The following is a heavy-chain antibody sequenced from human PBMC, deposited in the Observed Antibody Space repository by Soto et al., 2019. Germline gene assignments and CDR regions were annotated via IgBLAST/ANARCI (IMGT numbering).Heavy chain of an antibody. J-gene: IGHJ3*01. CDR2: IYFGGDT. D-gene: IGHD2-21*02. CDR3: ARQRLLFDAFDV. Sequence: QLQLQESGPGLVKPSETLSLICTVSGGSINSRGSYWGWVRQAPAKGLEWVGSIYFGGDTYYNPSVQSRVIVSIDTSKNQFSLKLNSVTAADTATYYCARQRLLFDAFDVWGQGRMVTVSS. CDR1: GGSINSRGSY. V-gene: IGHV4-39*01.